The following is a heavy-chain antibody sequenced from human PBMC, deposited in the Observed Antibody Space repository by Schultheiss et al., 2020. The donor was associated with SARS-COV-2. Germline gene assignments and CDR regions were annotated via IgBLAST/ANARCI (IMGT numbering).Heavy chain of an antibody. D-gene: IGHD5-18*01. Sequence: SETLSLTCTVSGGSISSGGYYWSWIRQPPGKGLEYIGHVYTSGSTNYNPSLKSRVTMSVDTSKNQFSLNLRSVTAADTAIYYCARNTGSDWFDPWGQGTPVTVSS. V-gene: IGHV4-61*08. CDR1: GGSISSGGYY. J-gene: IGHJ5*02. CDR2: VYTSGST. CDR3: ARNTGSDWFDP.